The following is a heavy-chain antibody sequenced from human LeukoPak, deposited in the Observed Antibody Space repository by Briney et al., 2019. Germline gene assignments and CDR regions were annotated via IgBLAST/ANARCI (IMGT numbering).Heavy chain of an antibody. J-gene: IGHJ4*02. V-gene: IGHV3-48*03. CDR2: ISSSGSTI. CDR3: ARASPAAAGTFDY. D-gene: IGHD6-13*01. Sequence: GGSLRLSCAASGFTFSSYEMNWVRQAPGKGLEWVSYISSSGSTIYYADSVKGRFTISRGNAKNSLYLQMNSLRAEDTAVYYCARASPAAAGTFDYWGQGTLVTVSS. CDR1: GFTFSSYE.